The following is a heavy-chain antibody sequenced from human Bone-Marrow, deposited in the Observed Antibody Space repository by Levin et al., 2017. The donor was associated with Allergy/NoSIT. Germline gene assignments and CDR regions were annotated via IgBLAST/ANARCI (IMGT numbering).Heavy chain of an antibody. D-gene: IGHD3-9*01. V-gene: IGHV4-39*01. CDR2: IHSSGNL. J-gene: IGHJ3*01. Sequence: SSETLSLTCTVSDGSINDNNYYWGWIRQTPGRGLEWLGSIHSSGNLYDNPSLGSRVTMSIDTSKNQFYLSLKSVTAADSAIYYCARQEYILTGYVPVAFHLWGLGTMISVSS. CDR1: DGSINDNNYY. CDR3: ARQEYILTGYVPVAFHL.